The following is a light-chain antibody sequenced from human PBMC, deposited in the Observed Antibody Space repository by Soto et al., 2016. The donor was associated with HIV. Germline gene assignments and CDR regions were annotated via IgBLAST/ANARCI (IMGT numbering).Light chain of an antibody. CDR3: QVWDSTNDHYV. J-gene: IGLJ1*01. Sequence: SYELTQPPSVSVAPGKTARITCGGNNIGSKSVHWYQQKPGQAPLLVVYDDTDRPSGIPERFSGSNSGNTATLTINRVEAGDEADYHCQVWDSTNDHYVFGTGTKVTVL. CDR1: NIGSKS. V-gene: IGLV3-21*03. CDR2: DDT.